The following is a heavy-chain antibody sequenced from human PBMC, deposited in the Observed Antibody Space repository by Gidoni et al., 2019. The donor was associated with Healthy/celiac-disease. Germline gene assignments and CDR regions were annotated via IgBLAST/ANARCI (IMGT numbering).Heavy chain of an antibody. CDR1: GGSISSYS. V-gene: IGHV4-59*01. CDR3: ARVGGPNYYDRGGNWFDP. Sequence: QVQLQESGPGLVKPSETLSLTCTVSGGSISSYSWSWIRQPPGKGLEWIGYIYYSGSTNYNPSLKSRVTISVDTSKNQFSLKLSSVTAADTAVYYCARVGGPNYYDRGGNWFDPWGQGTLVTVSS. CDR2: IYYSGST. J-gene: IGHJ5*02. D-gene: IGHD3-22*01.